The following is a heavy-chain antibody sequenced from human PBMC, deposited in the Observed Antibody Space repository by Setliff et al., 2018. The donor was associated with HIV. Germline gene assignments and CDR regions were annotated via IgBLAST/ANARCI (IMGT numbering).Heavy chain of an antibody. V-gene: IGHV5-51*01. CDR3: ATARPGGSPTLDFDY. J-gene: IGHJ4*02. CDR1: GYTFSTHW. D-gene: IGHD1-26*01. CDR2: INPRDSDA. Sequence: PGESLKISCKGFGYTFSTHWIGWIRQMPGKGLEWMGIINPRDSDARYSPALQGHFTFSADKSISTAYLQWSSLKASDTAMYFCATARPGGSPTLDFDYWGQGTLVTVPQ.